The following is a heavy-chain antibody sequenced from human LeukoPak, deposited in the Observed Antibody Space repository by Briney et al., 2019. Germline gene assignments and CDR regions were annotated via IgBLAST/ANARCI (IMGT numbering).Heavy chain of an antibody. CDR2: IYHSGST. Sequence: SETLSLTCTVSGYSISSGYYWGWIRQPPGKGLEWIGSIYHSGSTYYNPSLKSRVTISVDTSKNQFSLKLSSVTAADTAVYYCARVAIQLWLPGKFDYWGQGTLVTVSS. CDR3: ARVAIQLWLPGKFDY. CDR1: GYSISSGYY. V-gene: IGHV4-38-2*02. D-gene: IGHD5-18*01. J-gene: IGHJ4*02.